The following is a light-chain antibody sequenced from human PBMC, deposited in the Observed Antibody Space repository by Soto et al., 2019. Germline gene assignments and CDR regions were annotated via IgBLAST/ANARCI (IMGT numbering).Light chain of an antibody. CDR3: SSYTSNRVPV. J-gene: IGLJ2*01. V-gene: IGLV2-14*01. CDR2: DVS. Sequence: QSVLTQPASVSGSPGQSITISCTGTSSDVGGYDYVSWYQQYPGRAPKLIISDVSNRPSGFSDRFSGSKSGNTASLTISGLQAEDEADYYCSSYTSNRVPVFGGGTKVTVL. CDR1: SSDVGGYDY.